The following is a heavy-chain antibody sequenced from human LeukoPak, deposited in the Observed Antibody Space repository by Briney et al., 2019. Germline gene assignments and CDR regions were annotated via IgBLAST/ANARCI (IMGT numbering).Heavy chain of an antibody. V-gene: IGHV3-48*02. CDR1: GFTFSSYS. CDR3: ARDGDYYDSSGYYWFDP. J-gene: IGHJ5*02. CDR2: ISSSSSTI. Sequence: GGSLRLSCAASGFTFSSYSTNWVRQAPGKGLEWVSYISSSSSTIYYADSVKGRFTISRDNAKNSLYLQMNSLRDEDTAVYYCARDGDYYDSSGYYWFDPWGQGTLVTVSS. D-gene: IGHD3-22*01.